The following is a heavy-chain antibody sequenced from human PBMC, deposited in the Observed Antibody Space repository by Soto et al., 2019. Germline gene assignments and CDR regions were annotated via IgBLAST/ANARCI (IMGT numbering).Heavy chain of an antibody. CDR2: ISVTPGIT. V-gene: IGHV3-23*01. CDR1: GFTMSTYS. CDR3: SKWSGYGDL. Sequence: PWGSLRLSCAASGFTMSTYSVTWVRQAPGKGLEWVSGISVTPGITFYADSVKGRFTISRDSSNNAVYLQMNSLRAEDTAMYFCSKWSGYGDLWGQGTLVTVSS. J-gene: IGHJ4*02. D-gene: IGHD5-12*01.